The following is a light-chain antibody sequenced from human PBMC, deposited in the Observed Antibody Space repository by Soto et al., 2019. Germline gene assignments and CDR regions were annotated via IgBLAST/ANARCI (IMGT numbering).Light chain of an antibody. CDR2: KAS. Sequence: DIQMTQSPSTLSASVGDRVTITCRASQSISSWLAWYQQKPGKAPKLLIYKASSLESGVPSRFSGSGSGTEFTLTISSLQPDDFETYYCQQYNSSLTFGGGTKVEIK. CDR3: QQYNSSLT. CDR1: QSISSW. J-gene: IGKJ4*01. V-gene: IGKV1-5*03.